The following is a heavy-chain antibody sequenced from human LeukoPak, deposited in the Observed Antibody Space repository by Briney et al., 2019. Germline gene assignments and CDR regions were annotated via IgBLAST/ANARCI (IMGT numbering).Heavy chain of an antibody. J-gene: IGHJ3*02. Sequence: GGSLRLSCSASGFTFSDYAMHWVRQAPGKGLEYVSEISSNGGSTYYADSVKGRFTISRDNSKNTLYLLMSSLRAEDTAVYYCVKDSEMATINAFDIWGQGTMVTVSS. CDR2: ISSNGGST. V-gene: IGHV3-64D*06. D-gene: IGHD5-24*01. CDR1: GFTFSDYA. CDR3: VKDSEMATINAFDI.